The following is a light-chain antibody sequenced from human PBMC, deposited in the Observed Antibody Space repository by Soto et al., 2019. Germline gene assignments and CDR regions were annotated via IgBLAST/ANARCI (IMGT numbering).Light chain of an antibody. CDR1: SSNIGAGYA. J-gene: IGLJ2*01. CDR3: QSYDSSLCNVV. V-gene: IGLV1-40*01. CDR2: GNN. Sequence: QPVLTQPPSVSGAPGQRVTISCTGSSSNIGAGYAVHWYQQLPGTAPKRLIYGNNNRPSGVTDRFSGSKSGTSASLAITGLQAEDEADYYCQSYDSSLCNVVFGGGTKLTVL.